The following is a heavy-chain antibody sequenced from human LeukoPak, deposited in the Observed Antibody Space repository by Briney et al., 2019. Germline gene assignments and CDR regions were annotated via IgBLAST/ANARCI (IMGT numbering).Heavy chain of an antibody. CDR1: GDSISSSSSY. D-gene: IGHD3-10*01. CDR3: ARVNPSYYYSQFDI. CDR2: IYYSGGT. Sequence: SETLSLTCTVSGDSISSSSSYWGWIRQPPGEGLEWIGSIYYSGGTYYNPSLKSRVTISVDTSKNQFSLKLSSVTAADTAVYYCARVNPSYYYSQFDIWGQGTMVTVSS. J-gene: IGHJ3*02. V-gene: IGHV4-39*07.